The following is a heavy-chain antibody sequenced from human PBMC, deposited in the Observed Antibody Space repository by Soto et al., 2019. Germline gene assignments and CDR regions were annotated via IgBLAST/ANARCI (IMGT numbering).Heavy chain of an antibody. D-gene: IGHD2-21*02. J-gene: IGHJ4*02. Sequence: ASVKVSCKASGVTFTGHYIHLVRQAPGQGPEWMGWINAHSGDSIYAQKFQGRVTMTRDTSVSTAYMELRWLRYDDKAVYFCAGSTVLVTGSAHFDFWGQGALVTVSS. V-gene: IGHV1-2*02. CDR2: INAHSGDS. CDR1: GVTFTGHY. CDR3: AGSTVLVTGSAHFDF.